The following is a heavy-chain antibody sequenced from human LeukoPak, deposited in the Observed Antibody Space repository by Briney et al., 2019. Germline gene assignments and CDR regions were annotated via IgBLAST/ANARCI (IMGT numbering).Heavy chain of an antibody. V-gene: IGHV7-4-1*02. D-gene: IGHD6-13*01. CDR2: INTNTGNP. Sequence: ASVKVSCKASGYTFTSYAMNWVRQAPGQGLEWMGWINTNTGNPTYAQGFTGRFVFSLDTSVSTAYLQISSLKAEDTAVYYCARDLPTTAAGFRYGMDVWGQGTTVTVSS. CDR1: GYTFTSYA. J-gene: IGHJ6*02. CDR3: ARDLPTTAAGFRYGMDV.